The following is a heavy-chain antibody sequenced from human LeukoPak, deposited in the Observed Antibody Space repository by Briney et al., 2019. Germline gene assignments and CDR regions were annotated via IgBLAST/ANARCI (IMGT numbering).Heavy chain of an antibody. J-gene: IGHJ5*02. Sequence: ASVXVSCKASGYTFTSYYMHWVRQAPGQGLEWMGIINPSGGSTGYAQKFQGRVTMTRDTSTSTVYMELSSLRSEDTAVYYCARAGYCSGGSCYSGNWFDPWGQGTLVTVSS. CDR3: ARAGYCSGGSCYSGNWFDP. V-gene: IGHV1-46*01. CDR2: INPSGGST. CDR1: GYTFTSYY. D-gene: IGHD2-15*01.